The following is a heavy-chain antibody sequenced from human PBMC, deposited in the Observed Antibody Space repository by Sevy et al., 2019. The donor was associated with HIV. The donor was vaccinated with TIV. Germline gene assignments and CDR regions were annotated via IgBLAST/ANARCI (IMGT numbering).Heavy chain of an antibody. J-gene: IGHJ4*02. Sequence: GGSLRLSCAASGFTFDDYGMSWVRQAPGKGLEWVSGINWNGGSTGYADSVKGRFTISSDNAKHSLYLQMNSLRAEDXALYYCARAPSGYCSGGSCYTGFDYWGQGTLVTVSS. D-gene: IGHD2-15*01. CDR1: GFTFDDYG. V-gene: IGHV3-20*04. CDR3: ARAPSGYCSGGSCYTGFDY. CDR2: INWNGGST.